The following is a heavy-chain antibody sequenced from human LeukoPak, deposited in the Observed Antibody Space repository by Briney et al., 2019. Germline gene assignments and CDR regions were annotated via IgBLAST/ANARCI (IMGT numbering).Heavy chain of an antibody. D-gene: IGHD3-3*01. CDR2: ISGSGDRT. CDR3: ARVGVEKYYDFWSGYQYYFDY. V-gene: IGHV3-23*01. CDR1: GFTFRSYE. Sequence: PGGSLRLSCAASGFTFRSYEMSWVRQAPGKGLEWVSGISGSGDRTYYADSVKGRFTISRDNAKNSLYLQMDSLRAEDTAVYYCARVGVEKYYDFWSGYQYYFDYWGQGTLVTVSS. J-gene: IGHJ4*02.